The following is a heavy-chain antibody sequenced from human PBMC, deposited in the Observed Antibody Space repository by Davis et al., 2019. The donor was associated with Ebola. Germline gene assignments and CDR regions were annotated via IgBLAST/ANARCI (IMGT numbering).Heavy chain of an antibody. Sequence: GESLKISCAAAGFTFSSYWMHWVRQAPGKGLVWVSRINSDGSSTSYADSVKGRFTISRDNAKNTLYLQMNSLRAEDTAVYYCARERQLVFNYYMDVWGKGTTVTVSS. CDR3: ARERQLVFNYYMDV. CDR2: INSDGSST. V-gene: IGHV3-74*01. D-gene: IGHD6-13*01. CDR1: GFTFSSYW. J-gene: IGHJ6*03.